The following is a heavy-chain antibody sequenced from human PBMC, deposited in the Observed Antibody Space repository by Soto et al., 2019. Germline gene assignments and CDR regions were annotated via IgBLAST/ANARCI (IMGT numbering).Heavy chain of an antibody. CDR2: IRSKAYGGTT. CDR3: TRDSDYYDFWSGYGYYYYGMDV. D-gene: IGHD3-3*01. V-gene: IGHV3-49*03. CDR1: GFTFGDYA. Sequence: LRLSCTASGFTFGDYAMSWFRQAPGKGLEWVGFIRSKAYGGTTEYAASVKGRFTISRDDSKSIAYLQMNSLKTEDTAVYYCTRDSDYYDFWSGYGYYYYGMDVWGQGTTVTVSS. J-gene: IGHJ6*02.